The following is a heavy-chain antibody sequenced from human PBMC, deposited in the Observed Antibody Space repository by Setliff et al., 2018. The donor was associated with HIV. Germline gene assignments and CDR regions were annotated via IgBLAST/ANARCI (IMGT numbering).Heavy chain of an antibody. J-gene: IGHJ3*02. V-gene: IGHV3-7*01. Sequence: GGSLRLSCAASGFTFSSYWMSWVRQAPGKGLEWVANINQDGSEKYYVDSVKGRFTISRDNAKNSLYLQMNSLRAEDTAVYYCARRGSNLPSGFDIWGQGTMVTVS. CDR1: GFTFSSYW. CDR2: INQDGSEK. D-gene: IGHD3-3*01. CDR3: ARRGSNLPSGFDI.